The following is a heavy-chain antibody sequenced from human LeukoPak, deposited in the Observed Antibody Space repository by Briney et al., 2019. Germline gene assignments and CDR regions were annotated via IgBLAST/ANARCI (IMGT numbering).Heavy chain of an antibody. J-gene: IGHJ4*02. Sequence: PSETLSLTCAVHGGSFSGYYWSWIRQPPGKGLEWIGEINHSGGTNYNPSLKSRVTISVDTSKNQFSLKLSSVTAADTAVYYCASVSLGYCSSTSCRSGGYWGQGTLVTVSS. CDR1: GGSFSGYY. D-gene: IGHD2-2*01. V-gene: IGHV4-34*01. CDR3: ASVSLGYCSSTSCRSGGY. CDR2: INHSGGT.